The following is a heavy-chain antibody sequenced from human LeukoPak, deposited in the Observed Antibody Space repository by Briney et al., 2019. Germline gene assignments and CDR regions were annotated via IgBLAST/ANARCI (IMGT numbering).Heavy chain of an antibody. CDR1: GFTVSSNY. J-gene: IGHJ4*02. CDR3: ARSIDSSGYYYVSLDY. V-gene: IGHV3-53*01. Sequence: PGGSLRLSCAASGFTVSSNYMSWVRQAPGKGLEWVSVICSGGSTYYADSVKGRFTISRDNSKNTLYLQMNSLRAEDTAVYYCARSIDSSGYYYVSLDYWGQGTLVTVSS. CDR2: ICSGGST. D-gene: IGHD3-22*01.